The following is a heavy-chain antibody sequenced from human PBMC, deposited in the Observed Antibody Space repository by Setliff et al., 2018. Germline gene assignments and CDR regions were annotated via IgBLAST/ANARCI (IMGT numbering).Heavy chain of an antibody. V-gene: IGHV1-18*01. CDR1: GYTFTNYG. J-gene: IGHJ4*02. Sequence: ASVKVSCKASGYTFTNYGITWVRQAPGQGLEWMAWISAYDGNTKYTLKLQGRVTLTTDTPTTTADLELRGLRSDDTAVYYCARTPPNRGLSNGWYVDYWGQGALVTVSS. CDR3: ARTPPNRGLSNGWYVDY. CDR2: ISAYDGNT. D-gene: IGHD6-19*01.